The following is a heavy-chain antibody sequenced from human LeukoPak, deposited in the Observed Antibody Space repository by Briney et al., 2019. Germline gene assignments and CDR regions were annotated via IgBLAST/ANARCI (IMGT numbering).Heavy chain of an antibody. D-gene: IGHD3-10*01. CDR3: VRDGGDFYGSGSYLAY. Sequence: GGSLRLSCAASGFTYSSYEMNWVRQAPGKGLEWVSYISSSGSTTYYADSVKGRFTISRDNAKNSLYLQMNSLRAEDTAAYYCVRDGGDFYGSGSYLAYWGQGTLVTVSS. V-gene: IGHV3-48*03. CDR1: GFTYSSYE. J-gene: IGHJ4*02. CDR2: ISSSGSTT.